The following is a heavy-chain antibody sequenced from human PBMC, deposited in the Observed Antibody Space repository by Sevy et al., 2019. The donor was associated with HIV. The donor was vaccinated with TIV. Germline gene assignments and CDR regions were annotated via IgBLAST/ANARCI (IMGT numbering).Heavy chain of an antibody. CDR2: ISGRGDTT. J-gene: IGHJ6*02. Sequence: GGSLRLSCAASGFTFNDYAMSWVRQAPGRGLEWVSTISGRGDTTNYADSVKVRFTISRDNSKNTLYLQMNSLRAEDSAVYYCAKDHYTAVTIFGVITPGYYGMDVWGQGTTVTVSS. V-gene: IGHV3-23*01. D-gene: IGHD3-3*01. CDR1: GFTFNDYA. CDR3: AKDHYTAVTIFGVITPGYYGMDV.